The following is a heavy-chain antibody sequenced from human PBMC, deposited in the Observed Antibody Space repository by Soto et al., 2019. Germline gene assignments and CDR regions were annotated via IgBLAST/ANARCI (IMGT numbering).Heavy chain of an antibody. D-gene: IGHD6-13*01. CDR3: ARHRMVRYYYYGMDV. J-gene: IGHJ6*02. CDR1: GYTFTSYG. CDR2: ISAYNGNT. Sequence: ASVKVSCKASGYTFTSYGISWVRQAPGQGLEWMGWISAYNGNTNYAQKLQGRVTMTTDTSTSTAYMELRSLRSGDTAMYYCARHRMVRYYYYGMDVWGQGTTVTVSS. V-gene: IGHV1-18*04.